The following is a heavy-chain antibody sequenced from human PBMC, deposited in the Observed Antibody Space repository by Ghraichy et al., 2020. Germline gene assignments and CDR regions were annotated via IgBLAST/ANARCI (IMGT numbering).Heavy chain of an antibody. V-gene: IGHV3-21*01. J-gene: IGHJ6*02. CDR2: ISSSSSYI. CDR3: AREWTSTVTRMGYGMDV. D-gene: IGHD4-17*01. Sequence: GGSLRLSCAASGFTFSSYSMNWVRQAPGKGLEWVSSISSSSSYIYYADSVKGRFTISRDNAKNSLYLQMNSLRAEDTAVYYCAREWTSTVTRMGYGMDVWGQGTTVTVSS. CDR1: GFTFSSYS.